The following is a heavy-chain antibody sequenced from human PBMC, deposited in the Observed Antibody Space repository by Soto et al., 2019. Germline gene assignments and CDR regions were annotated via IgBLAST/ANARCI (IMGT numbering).Heavy chain of an antibody. CDR3: VRDRYSSSGWFDP. CDR1: GDSVSSYSAA. CDR2: TYYRSRFFS. J-gene: IGHJ5*02. Sequence: SQTLSLTCAISGDSVSSYSAAWNWIRQSPSGGPEWLGRTYYRSRFFSDYAESVKSRIIINLDTSKNQFSLQLKSVTPEDTAVYYCVRDRYSSSGWFDPWGQGTPVTVSS. V-gene: IGHV6-1*01. D-gene: IGHD3-10*01.